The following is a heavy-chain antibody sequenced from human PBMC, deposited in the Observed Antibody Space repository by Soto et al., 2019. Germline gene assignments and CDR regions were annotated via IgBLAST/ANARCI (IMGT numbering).Heavy chain of an antibody. J-gene: IGHJ6*02. V-gene: IGHV4-4*02. CDR1: GGSISSSNW. D-gene: IGHD3-16*01. CDR3: ARVRGSYYYGMDV. Sequence: SETLSLICAVSGGSISSSNWWSWVRQPPGKGLEWIGEIYHSGSTNYNPSLKSRVTISVDKSKNQFSLKLSSVTAADTAVYYCARVRGSYYYGMDVWGQGTTFTVSS. CDR2: IYHSGST.